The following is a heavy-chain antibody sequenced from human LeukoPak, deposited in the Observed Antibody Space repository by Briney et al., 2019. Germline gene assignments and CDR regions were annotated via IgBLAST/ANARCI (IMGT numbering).Heavy chain of an antibody. Sequence: GGSLRLSCAASGFTFRSYAMSWVRQAPVKGLEWLSSISDYGDNTYYADSVRGRFTISRDSSKNTLYLQMNSLRVEDTAVYYCAKDRGGWLQFIFDYWGQGTLVTVSS. CDR3: AKDRGGWLQFIFDY. V-gene: IGHV3-23*01. CDR1: GFTFRSYA. D-gene: IGHD5-24*01. CDR2: ISDYGDNT. J-gene: IGHJ4*02.